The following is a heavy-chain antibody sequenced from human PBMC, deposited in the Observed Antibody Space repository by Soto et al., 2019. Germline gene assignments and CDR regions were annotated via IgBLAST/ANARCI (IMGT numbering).Heavy chain of an antibody. D-gene: IGHD6-13*01. V-gene: IGHV3-11*06. Sequence: GGSLRLSCAASGFTFSDYYVTWIRQAPGKGLEWLSYISSTSRHTDYADSVKGRFTISRDNANNSLYLQMNSLRVDDTAVYFCARAASAAGSRYFDYWGQGAMLTVS. J-gene: IGHJ4*02. CDR2: ISSTSRHT. CDR3: ARAASAAGSRYFDY. CDR1: GFTFSDYY.